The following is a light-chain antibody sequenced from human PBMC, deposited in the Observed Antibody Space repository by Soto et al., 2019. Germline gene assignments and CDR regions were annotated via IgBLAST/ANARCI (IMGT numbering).Light chain of an antibody. CDR3: CPYADRYTYWV. Sequence: QSALTQPRSVSGSPGQSVTISCTGTSSDVGGHNFVSWYQQHPGKAPKVMIYDVDKRPSGVPDRFSGSKPGNTASLTISGLQAEDEADYYCCPYADRYTYWVLGGGTKVTLL. CDR2: DVD. J-gene: IGLJ3*02. V-gene: IGLV2-11*01. CDR1: SSDVGGHNF.